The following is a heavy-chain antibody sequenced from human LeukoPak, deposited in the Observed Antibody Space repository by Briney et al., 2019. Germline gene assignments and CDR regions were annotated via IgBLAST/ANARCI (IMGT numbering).Heavy chain of an antibody. CDR2: IGSSGDT. J-gene: IGHJ3*02. D-gene: IGHD2-2*01. Sequence: PGGSLRLSCAASGFTFSTYDFHWVRQDTGKGLEWVSSIGSSGDTFYSGSAKGRFTISRENGKNSLYLQMNSLQTGDTALYYCARGASIGFDIWGQGTMVTVSS. V-gene: IGHV3-13*01. CDR1: GFTFSTYD. CDR3: ARGASIGFDI.